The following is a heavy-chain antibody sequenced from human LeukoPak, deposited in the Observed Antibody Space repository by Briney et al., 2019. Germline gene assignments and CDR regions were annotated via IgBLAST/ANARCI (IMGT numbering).Heavy chain of an antibody. CDR2: ISGSGRST. V-gene: IGHV3-23*01. CDR1: GFTFSSYA. Sequence: GGSLRLSCAASGFTFSSYAMSWVRQAPGKGLAWVSGISGSGRSTHSADSVKGRFTISRDNSKNTLYLQMNSLRAEDTALYYCAKALDGYNGMDVWGQGTTVIVSS. J-gene: IGHJ6*02. CDR3: AKALDGYNGMDV. D-gene: IGHD3-16*02.